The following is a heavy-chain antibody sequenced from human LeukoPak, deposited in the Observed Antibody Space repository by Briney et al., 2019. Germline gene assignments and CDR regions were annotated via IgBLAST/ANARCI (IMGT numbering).Heavy chain of an antibody. D-gene: IGHD1-14*01. CDR3: AKPARTDYTDY. Sequence: GGSLRLSCAASGFTFSSYGMHWVRQAPGKGLEWVAVISYDGSTKYYADSVKGRFTISRDNSKNTLYLQMNSLRAEDTAVYYCAKPARTDYTDYWGQGTLVTASS. V-gene: IGHV3-30*18. CDR1: GFTFSSYG. CDR2: ISYDGSTK. J-gene: IGHJ4*02.